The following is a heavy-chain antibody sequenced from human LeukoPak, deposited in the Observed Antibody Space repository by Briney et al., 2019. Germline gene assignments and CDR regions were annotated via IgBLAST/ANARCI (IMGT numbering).Heavy chain of an antibody. Sequence: GRSLRLSCAASGFTFSSYAMHWVRQAPGKGLEWVAVISYDGSNKYYADSVKGRFTISRDNSKNTLYLQLNSLRVEDTAVYFCARSQFSSSFNHFDYWGQGNLVIVSS. J-gene: IGHJ4*02. D-gene: IGHD6-13*01. CDR1: GFTFSSYA. CDR2: ISYDGSNK. CDR3: ARSQFSSSFNHFDY. V-gene: IGHV3-30-3*01.